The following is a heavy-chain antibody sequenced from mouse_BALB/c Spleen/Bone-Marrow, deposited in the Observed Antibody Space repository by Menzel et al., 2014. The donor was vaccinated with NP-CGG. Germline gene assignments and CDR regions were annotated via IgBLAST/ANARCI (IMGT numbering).Heavy chain of an antibody. Sequence: EVQLQESGGGLVQPGGSVKLSCAASGFTFSNYGLSWVRQTPARRLEYVANTNTYGGDTNYTHSLKGRFTITIDKSSNTLNLQMSSLKSEDSAMYYCSRGVDGHSWFAYWGQGTLVTVST. J-gene: IGHJ3*01. V-gene: IGHV5-6-3*01. CDR1: GFTFSNYG. D-gene: IGHD2-3*01. CDR2: TNTYGGDT. CDR3: SRGVDGHSWFAY.